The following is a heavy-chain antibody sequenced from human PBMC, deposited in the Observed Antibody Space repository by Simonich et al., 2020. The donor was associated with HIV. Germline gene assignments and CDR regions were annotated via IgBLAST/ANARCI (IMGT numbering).Heavy chain of an antibody. Sequence: QVQLVQSGAEVKKPGASVKVSCKASGYTFTGYYMHWVKQAPGHGLEGKGRINPISGGTNYAQKVPVRVTMTRDTSISTAYMERSRLRSDDTAVYYCARVAYYCSSTSCYAYYFDYWGQGTLVTVSS. CDR2: INPISGGT. CDR3: ARVAYYCSSTSCYAYYFDY. D-gene: IGHD2-2*01. CDR1: GYTFTGYY. V-gene: IGHV1-2*06. J-gene: IGHJ4*02.